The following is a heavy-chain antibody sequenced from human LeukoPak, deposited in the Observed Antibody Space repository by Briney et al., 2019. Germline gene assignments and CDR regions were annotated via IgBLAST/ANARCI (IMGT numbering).Heavy chain of an antibody. CDR3: AKDPWVRGVIIDYFDY. J-gene: IGHJ4*02. Sequence: GGSLRLSCAASGFTFSSYAMSWARQAPGKGLEWVSAISGSGGSTYYADSVKGRFTISRDNSKNTLYLQMNSLRAEDTAVYYCAKDPWVRGVIIDYFDYWGQGTLVTVSS. D-gene: IGHD3-10*01. CDR2: ISGSGGST. CDR1: GFTFSSYA. V-gene: IGHV3-23*01.